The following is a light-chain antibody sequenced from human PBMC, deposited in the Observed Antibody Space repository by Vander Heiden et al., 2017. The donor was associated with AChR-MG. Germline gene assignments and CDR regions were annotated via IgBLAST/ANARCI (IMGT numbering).Light chain of an antibody. CDR3: SSYTTRSTVI. V-gene: IGLV2-14*01. J-gene: IGLJ2*01. Sequence: SVLTQPASVSGSPGQSVTISFTGTSSDIGDYNYVSWYQQSPGKAPKLMIYEVTNRPSGVSDRFSGSKSGNTASLTISGLQAEDEAYYYCSSYTTRSTVIFGGGTKLTVL. CDR2: EVT. CDR1: SSDIGDYNY.